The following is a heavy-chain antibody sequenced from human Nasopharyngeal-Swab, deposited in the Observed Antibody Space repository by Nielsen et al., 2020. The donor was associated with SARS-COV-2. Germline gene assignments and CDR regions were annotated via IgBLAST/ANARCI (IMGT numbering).Heavy chain of an antibody. CDR1: GFTFSSYA. V-gene: IGHV3-23*01. CDR2: ISGSGGST. D-gene: IGHD4-23*01. J-gene: IGHJ4*02. CDR3: AKDLGVESPLWFDY. Sequence: GGSLRLSFPASGFTFSSYAMSWVRQAPGKGLEWVPEISGSGGSTYYAESVKGRFTISRDNSKNTLYLQMSSLRAEDTAIYYCAKDLGVESPLWFDYWGQGTLLTVSS.